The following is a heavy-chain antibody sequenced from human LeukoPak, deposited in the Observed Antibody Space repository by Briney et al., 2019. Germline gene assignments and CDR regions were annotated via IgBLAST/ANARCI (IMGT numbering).Heavy chain of an antibody. V-gene: IGHV4-4*02. D-gene: IGHD5-24*01. CDR2: IYHSGST. J-gene: IGHJ3*02. CDR1: GGSISSSNW. Sequence: SETLSLTCTVSGGSISSSNWWSWVRQPPGKGLEWIGEIYHSGSTNYNPSLKSRVTISVDKSKNQFSLKLSSVTAADTAVYYCARVMGRMATILLDAFDIWGQGTMVTVSS. CDR3: ARVMGRMATILLDAFDI.